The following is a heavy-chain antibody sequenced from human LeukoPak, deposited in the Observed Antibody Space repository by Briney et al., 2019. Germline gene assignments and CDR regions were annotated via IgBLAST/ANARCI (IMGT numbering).Heavy chain of an antibody. CDR1: GYTFTSYG. J-gene: IGHJ3*02. V-gene: IGHV1-8*03. CDR2: MNPNSGNT. CDR3: ATGIPHAFDI. Sequence: ASVKVSCKASGYTFTSYGISWVRQAPGQGLEWMGWMNPNSGNTGYAQKFQGRVTSTRNTSISTAYMELSSLRSEDTDVYYCATGIPHAFDIWGQGTMVTVSS. D-gene: IGHD1-1*01.